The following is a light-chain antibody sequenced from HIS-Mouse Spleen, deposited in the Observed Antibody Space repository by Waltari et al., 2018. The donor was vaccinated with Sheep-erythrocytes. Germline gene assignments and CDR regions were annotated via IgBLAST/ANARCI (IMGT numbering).Light chain of an antibody. CDR2: AAS. J-gene: IGKJ3*01. V-gene: IGKV1-9*01. Sequence: DIQLTQSPSFLSASVGDRVTITCRASQVISSYLAWYQQKPGKAPKLLIYAASTLQSGVPSRFSGSGSGTEFTLTISSLQPEDFATYYCQQLNSYPSTFGPGTKVDIK. CDR3: QQLNSYPST. CDR1: QVISSY.